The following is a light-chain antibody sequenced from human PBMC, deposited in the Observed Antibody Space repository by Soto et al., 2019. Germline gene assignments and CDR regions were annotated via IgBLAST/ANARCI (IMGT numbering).Light chain of an antibody. CDR3: QKHNSASRT. CDR1: QGISSY. J-gene: IGKJ1*01. Sequence: DIQMTQSPSSLSASVGDRITITCRASQGISSYLAWYQQKPGKVPNLLIYATSTLQSGVPSRFSGSGSGTYFTLTISSLQPEDVATYYCQKHNSASRTFGQGTKVEIK. V-gene: IGKV1-27*01. CDR2: ATS.